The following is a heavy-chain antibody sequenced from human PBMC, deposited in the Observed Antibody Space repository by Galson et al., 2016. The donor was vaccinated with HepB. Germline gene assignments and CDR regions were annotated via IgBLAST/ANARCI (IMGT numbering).Heavy chain of an antibody. CDR2: IEKDGSEE. V-gene: IGHV3-7*03. Sequence: SLRLSCAVSGLTFNIQYMSWVRQAPGKGLEWVANIEKDGSEENYVDSVKGRFTISRDNAKNSAYLQMNNVRAEDTAIYYCVAGAGWLPDYWGQGTLVSVSP. CDR3: VAGAGWLPDY. J-gene: IGHJ4*02. D-gene: IGHD6-19*01. CDR1: GLTFNIQY.